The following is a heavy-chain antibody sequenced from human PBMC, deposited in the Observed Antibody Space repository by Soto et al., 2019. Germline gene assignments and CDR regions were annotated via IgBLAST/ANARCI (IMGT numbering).Heavy chain of an antibody. CDR1: GGSFSGYY. J-gene: IGHJ6*03. D-gene: IGHD3-10*01. CDR2: INHSGST. Sequence: TSETLSLTCAVYGGSFSGYYWSWIRQPPGKGLEWIGEINHSGSTNYNPSLKSRVTISVDTSKNQFSLKLSSVTAADTAVYYCARNRLYGSGSPAYMDVWGKGTTVTVSS. V-gene: IGHV4-34*01. CDR3: ARNRLYGSGSPAYMDV.